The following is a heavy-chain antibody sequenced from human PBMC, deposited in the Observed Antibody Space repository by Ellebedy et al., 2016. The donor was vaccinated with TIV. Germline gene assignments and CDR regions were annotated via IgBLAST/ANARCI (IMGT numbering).Heavy chain of an antibody. V-gene: IGHV4-59*01. CDR3: AAGPKQDFFDY. J-gene: IGHJ4*02. Sequence: MPSETLSLTCTVSYDSISSYYWSWIRQPPGKGLEWIGYIYYSGSTNYNPSLKSRVTIELDTSKNQLSLKMSSVTAADTAVYYCAAGPKQDFFDYWGQGTLVTVSS. CDR1: YDSISSYY. D-gene: IGHD1/OR15-1a*01. CDR2: IYYSGST.